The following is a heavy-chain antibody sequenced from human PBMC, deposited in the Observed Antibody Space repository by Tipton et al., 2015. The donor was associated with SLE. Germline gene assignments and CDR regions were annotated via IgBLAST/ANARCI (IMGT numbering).Heavy chain of an antibody. Sequence: GLVKPSQTLSLRCTVSGGSITSGYYDWAWIRQHPVKGLEWMGFISHTGNTHYNPSLKSRITMSMDTSENEFSLKMSSVTAADAAVYYCARDQGIAVGGRRLDPWGQGTLVTVSS. CDR3: ARDQGIAVGGRRLDP. J-gene: IGHJ5*02. CDR2: ISHTGNT. CDR1: GGSITSGYYD. V-gene: IGHV4-31*03. D-gene: IGHD6-19*01.